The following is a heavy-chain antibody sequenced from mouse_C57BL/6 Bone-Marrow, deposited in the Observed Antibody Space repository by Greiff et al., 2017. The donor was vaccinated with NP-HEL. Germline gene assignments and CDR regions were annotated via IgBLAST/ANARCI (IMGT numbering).Heavy chain of an antibody. CDR2: ISYDGSN. D-gene: IGHD2-3*01. V-gene: IGHV3-6*01. Sequence: EVKLVESGPGLVKPSQSLSLTCSVTGYSFTSGYYWYWIRQFPGNKLEWMGYISYDGSNNYNPSLKNRITITRDTSKNQFFLKLNSVTTEDTATYYCARVPGYYLFAYWGQGTLVTVSA. CDR3: ARVPGYYLFAY. J-gene: IGHJ3*01. CDR1: GYSFTSGYY.